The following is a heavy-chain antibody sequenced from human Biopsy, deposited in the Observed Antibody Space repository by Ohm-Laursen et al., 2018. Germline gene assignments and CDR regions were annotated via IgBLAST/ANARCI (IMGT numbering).Heavy chain of an antibody. CDR2: ISDTGTT. CDR3: ARLFRLDDYWNDDPPDGFDV. V-gene: IGHV4-61*08. CDR1: GGSIGGSGDY. Sequence: GTLSLTCAVSGGSIGGSGDYWSWIRQPPGQGLEWIGYISDTGTTNYNPSLRGPVAMSVDTSKNQFSLQLTSVTAADTAMFFCARLFRLDDYWNDDPPDGFDVWGQGTMVTVSS. D-gene: IGHD3-3*01. J-gene: IGHJ3*01.